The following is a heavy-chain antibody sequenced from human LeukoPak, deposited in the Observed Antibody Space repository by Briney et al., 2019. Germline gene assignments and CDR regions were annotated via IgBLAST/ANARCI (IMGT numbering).Heavy chain of an antibody. CDR3: AKATRYYDFWSGYGAYYYYGMDV. CDR1: GFTFSSYA. D-gene: IGHD3-3*01. J-gene: IGHJ6*02. V-gene: IGHV3-23*01. CDR2: ISGSGGST. Sequence: PGGSLRLSCAASGFTFSSYAMSWVRQAPGKGLEWVSAISGSGGSTYYADSVKGRFTFSRDNSKNTLYLQMNSLRAEDTAVYYCAKATRYYDFWSGYGAYYYYGMDVWGQGTTVTVSS.